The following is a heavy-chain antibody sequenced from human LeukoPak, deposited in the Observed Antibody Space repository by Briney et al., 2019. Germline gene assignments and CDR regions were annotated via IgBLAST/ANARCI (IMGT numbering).Heavy chain of an antibody. Sequence: GGSLRLSCTASGFTFGDYAMSWFRQAPGKGLEWVGFIRSKAYGGTTEYAASVKGRFTISRDDSKSIAYLQMNSLKTEDTAVYYCTRAPNWGSWPNWFDPWGQGTLVTVSS. D-gene: IGHD7-27*01. CDR2: IRSKAYGGTT. V-gene: IGHV3-49*03. CDR3: TRAPNWGSWPNWFDP. J-gene: IGHJ5*02. CDR1: GFTFGDYA.